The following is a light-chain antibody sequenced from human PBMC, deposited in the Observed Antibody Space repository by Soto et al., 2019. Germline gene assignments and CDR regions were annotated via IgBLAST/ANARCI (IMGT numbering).Light chain of an antibody. CDR2: EGS. CDR3: CSYAGSSTYV. Sequence: QSALTQPASVSGSPGQSITISCTGTSSDVGNYNLVSWYQQHPGKAPKLMIYEGSKRPSGVSNRFSGSKSGSTASLTISILQAEDEADYYCCSYAGSSTYVFGTGTKVTV. J-gene: IGLJ1*01. CDR1: SSDVGNYNL. V-gene: IGLV2-23*01.